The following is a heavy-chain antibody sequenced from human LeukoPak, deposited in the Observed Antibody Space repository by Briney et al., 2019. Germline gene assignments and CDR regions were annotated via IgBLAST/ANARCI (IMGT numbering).Heavy chain of an antibody. CDR1: GFTFSSYG. J-gene: IGHJ6*02. CDR3: ARAGWDYYYGMDV. Sequence: GGSLRLSCAASGFTFSSYGMHWVRQAPGKGLEWVAVIWYDGSNKYYADSVKGRFTISRDNSKNTLYLQMNSLRAEDTAVYYCARAGWDYYYGMDVWGQGTTVTVSS. V-gene: IGHV3-33*01. D-gene: IGHD1-26*01. CDR2: IWYDGSNK.